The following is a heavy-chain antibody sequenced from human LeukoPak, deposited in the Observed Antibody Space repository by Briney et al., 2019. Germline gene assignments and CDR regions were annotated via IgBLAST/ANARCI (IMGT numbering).Heavy chain of an antibody. Sequence: SVKVSCKASAFTFTSSTIQWVRQARGQRLEWIGWIVVGSGNTNYAQKFQERVIITRDMSTTTVYMELSSLRSEDTAVYYCAWTPWFGELALDYWGQGTLVTVSS. CDR1: AFTFTSST. D-gene: IGHD3-10*01. J-gene: IGHJ4*02. V-gene: IGHV1-58*02. CDR3: AWTPWFGELALDY. CDR2: IVVGSGNT.